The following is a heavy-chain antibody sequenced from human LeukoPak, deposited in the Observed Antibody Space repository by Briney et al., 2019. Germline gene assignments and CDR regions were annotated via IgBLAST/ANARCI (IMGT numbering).Heavy chain of an antibody. CDR3: VRDRGTGWNRNDCDM. Sequence: SGGSLRLSCEVSGFRFDDHGMSWVRQAPGKGLEWVSGINWNGNEKGYVDSVKGRFTISRDNAKNSLYLEMNSLRAEDTAFYYCVRDRGTGWNRNDCDMWGQGTMVTVSS. CDR1: GFRFDDHG. J-gene: IGHJ3*02. V-gene: IGHV3-20*04. D-gene: IGHD6-19*01. CDR2: INWNGNEK.